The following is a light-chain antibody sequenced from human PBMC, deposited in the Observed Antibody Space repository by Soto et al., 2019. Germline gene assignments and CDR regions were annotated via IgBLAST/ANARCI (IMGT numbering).Light chain of an antibody. Sequence: DIQMTQSPSTLSASVGDRVTMTCRASQSINSWLAWYQHKPGKAPKLLIYKASSLENAVPSRFSGSGSGTEFTLTISSLQPDDFATYYCQQYNNYLALTFGGGTKVEIK. J-gene: IGKJ4*01. V-gene: IGKV1-5*03. CDR3: QQYNNYLALT. CDR2: KAS. CDR1: QSINSW.